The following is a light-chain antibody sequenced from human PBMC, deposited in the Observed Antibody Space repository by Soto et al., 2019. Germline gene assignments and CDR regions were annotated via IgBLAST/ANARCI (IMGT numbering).Light chain of an antibody. CDR1: SSNIGAGYP. J-gene: IGLJ3*02. Sequence: QSVLTQPPSVSGAPGQRVTISCTGSSSNIGAGYPVHWYQQLPGTAPKLLVAGNRPSGVPDRFSVSKSGASAPLAITGLQAEDEADYYCQSYDSSLSRRWVFGGGTKLTVL. CDR3: QSYDSSLSRRWV. CDR2: G. V-gene: IGLV1-40*01.